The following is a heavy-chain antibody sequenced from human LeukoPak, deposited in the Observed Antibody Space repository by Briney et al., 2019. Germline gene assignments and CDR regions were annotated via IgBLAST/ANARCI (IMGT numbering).Heavy chain of an antibody. Sequence: SETLSLTCGVYGGSFSGFYWSWIRQPPGKGLEWIGEINHSGNTNYNPSLKSRVTISVDMSNNQFSLKLSSVTAADTAVYYCARTGYFYTTGNFDLWGQGTLVAVSS. CDR3: ARTGYFYTTGNFDL. V-gene: IGHV4-34*01. CDR2: INHSGNT. J-gene: IGHJ4*02. CDR1: GGSFSGFY. D-gene: IGHD4-17*01.